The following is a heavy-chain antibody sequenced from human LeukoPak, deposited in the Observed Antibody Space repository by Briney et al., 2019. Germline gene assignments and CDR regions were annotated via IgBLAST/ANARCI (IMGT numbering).Heavy chain of an antibody. CDR2: IIPIFHTA. J-gene: IGHJ3*02. CDR1: GYTFTGYY. Sequence: GASVKVSCKASGYTFTGYYIHWVRQAPGQGLEWMGGIIPIFHTADYAQKFQGRVTITADESTSTVYMELSRLRSEDTAMYYCARTYYYDSSGYPVQVSDAFDIWGQGTMVTVSS. D-gene: IGHD3-22*01. CDR3: ARTYYYDSSGYPVQVSDAFDI. V-gene: IGHV1-69*13.